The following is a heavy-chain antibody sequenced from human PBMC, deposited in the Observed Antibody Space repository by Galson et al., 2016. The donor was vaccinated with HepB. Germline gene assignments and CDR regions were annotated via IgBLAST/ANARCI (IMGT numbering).Heavy chain of an antibody. V-gene: IGHV1-18*04. CDR3: AAAVAGIFDY. Sequence: SVKVSCKASGYTFTSYGITWVRQAPGQGLEWMGWISPYTGNTNYAQKLQGRVTMTTDTSTSTAYMELRSLRSDDTAVYYCAAAVAGIFDYWGQGILVTVSS. J-gene: IGHJ4*02. D-gene: IGHD6-19*01. CDR1: GYTFTSYG. CDR2: ISPYTGNT.